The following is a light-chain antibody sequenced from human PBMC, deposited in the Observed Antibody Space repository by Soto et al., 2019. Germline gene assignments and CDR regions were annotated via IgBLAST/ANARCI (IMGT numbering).Light chain of an antibody. Sequence: EIVMTQSPATLSVSPGERVTLSCRASHSVGNNLAWHQQKTGQVPRLLIHGASTRATGILARFSGSGSGTEFTLTISSLQSEDFAVYYCQQCDNWPRTFGQGTKVDIK. V-gene: IGKV3-15*01. CDR3: QQCDNWPRT. J-gene: IGKJ2*01. CDR1: HSVGNN. CDR2: GAS.